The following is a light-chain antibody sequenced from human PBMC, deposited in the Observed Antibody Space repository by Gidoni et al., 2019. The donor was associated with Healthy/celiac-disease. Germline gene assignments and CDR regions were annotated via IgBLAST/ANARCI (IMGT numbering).Light chain of an antibody. V-gene: IGLV2-8*01. Sequence: QSALTQPPSASGSPGQSVTISCTGTSSDVGGYNYVSWYQQHPGKAPKLIIYEVSKRPSGVPDRFSGSKSGNTASLTVSGLQAEDEADYYCSSYAGSNNLVFGGGIKLTVL. CDR3: SSYAGSNNLV. J-gene: IGLJ3*02. CDR2: EVS. CDR1: SSDVGGYNY.